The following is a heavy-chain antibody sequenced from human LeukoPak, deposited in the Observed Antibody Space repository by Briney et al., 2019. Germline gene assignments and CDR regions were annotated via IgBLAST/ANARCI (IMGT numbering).Heavy chain of an antibody. J-gene: IGHJ4*02. D-gene: IGHD6-13*01. CDR3: ARGSSSWLVY. CDR1: GYTFTTYN. Sequence: APVKVSCKASGYTFTTYNINWVRQAPGQGLEWMGWISAYNGNTNYAQKLQGRVTMTTDTSTSTAYMELRSLRSDDTAVYYCARGSSSWLVYWGQGTLVTVSS. V-gene: IGHV1-18*01. CDR2: ISAYNGNT.